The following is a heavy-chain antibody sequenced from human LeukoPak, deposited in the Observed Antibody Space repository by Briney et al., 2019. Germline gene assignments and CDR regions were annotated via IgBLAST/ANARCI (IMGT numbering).Heavy chain of an antibody. Sequence: HGESLKISCKASGYSFTNYWIGWVRQMPGKGLEWMGVIYPADSDTRYSPSFQGQVTISADKSISTAYLQWSSLQASDTAIYYCAILNHPDGRVYWGQGTLVTVSS. J-gene: IGHJ4*02. CDR3: AILNHPDGRVY. V-gene: IGHV5-51*01. D-gene: IGHD5-24*01. CDR1: GYSFTNYW. CDR2: IYPADSDT.